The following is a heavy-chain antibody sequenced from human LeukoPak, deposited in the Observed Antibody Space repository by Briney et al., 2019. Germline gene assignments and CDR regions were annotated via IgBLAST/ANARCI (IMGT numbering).Heavy chain of an antibody. D-gene: IGHD1-1*01. CDR1: GGTFSSYA. V-gene: IGHV1-69*04. CDR3: ARDIDTTYDY. J-gene: IGHJ4*02. Sequence: PVASVKVSCKASGGTFSSYAISWVRQAPGQGLEWMGRIIPILGIANYAQKFQGRVTIPADKSTSTAYMELSSLRSEDTAVYYCARDIDTTYDYWGQGTLVNVSS. CDR2: IIPILGIA.